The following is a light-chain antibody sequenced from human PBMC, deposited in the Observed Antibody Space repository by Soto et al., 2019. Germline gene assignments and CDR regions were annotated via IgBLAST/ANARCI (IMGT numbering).Light chain of an antibody. CDR3: QQRANGPWT. J-gene: IGKJ1*01. Sequence: IVLTQSPGTLSLSPWERATLSCRASQSVSSSYLAWYQQKPGQAPRLLIYGASSRATGIPARFSGGGSGSDFTLTISSLEPEDFAFYYCQQRANGPWTFGQGTKVDIK. CDR1: QSVSSSY. CDR2: GAS. V-gene: IGKV3D-20*02.